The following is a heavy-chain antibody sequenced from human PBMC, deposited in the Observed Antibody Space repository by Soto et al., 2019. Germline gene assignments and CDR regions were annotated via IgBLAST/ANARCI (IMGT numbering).Heavy chain of an antibody. J-gene: IGHJ4*02. D-gene: IGHD3-9*01. CDR2: ISAYNGNT. V-gene: IGHV1-18*01. Sequence: ASVKLSCKASGYTFTSYGISWVRQAPGQGLEWMGWISAYNGNTNYAQKLQGRVTMTTDTSTSTAYMELRSLRSDDTAVYYCARENYDILTGYYVYWGQGTLVTVSS. CDR3: ARENYDILTGYYVY. CDR1: GYTFTSYG.